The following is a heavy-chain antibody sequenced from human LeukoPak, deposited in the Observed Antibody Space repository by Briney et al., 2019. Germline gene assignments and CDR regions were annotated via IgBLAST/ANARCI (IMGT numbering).Heavy chain of an antibody. CDR2: IYSGGST. CDR3: ARGVAYFYGSGSPTDF. J-gene: IGHJ4*02. Sequence: GGSLRLSCAASGFTVSSNYMSWVRQAPGKGLEWVSVIYSGGSTYYADSVKGRFTISRDNAKKSLYLQMDSLRAEDTALYHCARGVAYFYGSGSPTDFWGQGTLVTVSS. CDR1: GFTVSSNY. V-gene: IGHV3-53*01. D-gene: IGHD3-10*01.